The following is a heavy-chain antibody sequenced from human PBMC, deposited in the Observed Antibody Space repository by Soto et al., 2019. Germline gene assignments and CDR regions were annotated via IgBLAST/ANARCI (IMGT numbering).Heavy chain of an antibody. Sequence: EVQLLESGGGLVQPGGSLRLSCAASGFPLSTYGMTWVRQAPGKGLEWVSAITGTGGNTYYVEYVKGRFTSSRDNSKNMLYLQVNSLRVEDTAVYYCARIRGYWYGLDVWGQGTTVTVSS. J-gene: IGHJ6*02. CDR1: GFPLSTYG. CDR3: ARIRGYWYGLDV. V-gene: IGHV3-23*01. CDR2: ITGTGGNT.